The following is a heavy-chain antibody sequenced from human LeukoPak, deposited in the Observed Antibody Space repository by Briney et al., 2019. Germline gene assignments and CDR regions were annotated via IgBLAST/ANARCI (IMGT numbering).Heavy chain of an antibody. D-gene: IGHD1-1*01. CDR1: GGSISSYY. V-gene: IGHV4-59*08. Sequence: SETLSLTCTVSGGSISSYYWSWIRQPPGKGLEWIGYIYYSGSTNYNPSLKSRVTISVDTSKNQFSLKLSSVTAADTAVYYCAXXEGGVQAFDIWGQGTMVTVS. CDR3: AXXEGGVQAFDI. J-gene: IGHJ3*02. CDR2: IYYSGST.